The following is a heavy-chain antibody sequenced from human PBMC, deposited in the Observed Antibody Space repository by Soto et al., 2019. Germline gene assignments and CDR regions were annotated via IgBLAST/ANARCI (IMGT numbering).Heavy chain of an antibody. D-gene: IGHD1-26*01. CDR3: AKTLVGGGALDI. V-gene: IGHV5-51*01. J-gene: IGHJ3*02. CDR2: VYPDDSDI. Sequence: EVQLVQSGAEVKKPGESLKISCKGSGYSFGNFWIAWVRQMPGKGLEWMGIVYPDDSDIRYSPSFQGQVTISADKSASTAYLHLSPLRASDTAIFYCAKTLVGGGALDIWGQGTVVTVSS. CDR1: GYSFGNFW.